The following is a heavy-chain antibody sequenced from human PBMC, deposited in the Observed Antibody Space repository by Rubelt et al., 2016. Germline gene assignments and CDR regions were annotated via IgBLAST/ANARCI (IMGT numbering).Heavy chain of an antibody. CDR2: LYSGGST. CDR1: GFTVSTNF. CDR3: AKEEQKGGSGRYYYDY. D-gene: IGHD3-10*01. V-gene: IGHV3-53*01. J-gene: IGHJ4*02. Sequence: EVQLVESGGGLIQPGGSLRLSCAASGFTVSTNFMNWVRQAPGKGLEWVSVLYSGGSTYYADSVKGRFTISRDNSKNTLDLQMNNPRAEDTALYYCAKEEQKGGSGRYYYDYWGQGTAVTVSS.